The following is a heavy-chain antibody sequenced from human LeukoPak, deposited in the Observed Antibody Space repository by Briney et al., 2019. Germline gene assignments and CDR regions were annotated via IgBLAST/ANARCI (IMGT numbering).Heavy chain of an antibody. Sequence: GGSLRLSCAASGFTVSSNYMSWVRQAPGKGLEWVSVIYSGGSTYYADSVKGRFTISRDNSKNTLYLQMNSLRAEGTAVYYCARTVHSSSHPLDYWGQGTLVTVSS. CDR2: IYSGGST. V-gene: IGHV3-53*01. J-gene: IGHJ4*02. CDR1: GFTVSSNY. D-gene: IGHD6-6*01. CDR3: ARTVHSSSHPLDY.